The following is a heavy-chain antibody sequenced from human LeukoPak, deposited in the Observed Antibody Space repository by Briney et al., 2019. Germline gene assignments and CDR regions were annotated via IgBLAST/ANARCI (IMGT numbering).Heavy chain of an antibody. CDR3: ARGTDTSQPADSSGLYWSGAFDI. V-gene: IGHV1-46*01. D-gene: IGHD3-22*01. CDR2: INPSGGST. CDR1: GYTFTSYY. Sequence: ASVKVSCKASGYTFTSYYMHWVRQAPGQGLEWMGIINPSGGSTSYAQKFQGRVTMTRDTSTSTVYMELSSLRSEDTAVYYCARGTDTSQPADSSGLYWSGAFDIWGQGTMVTVSS. J-gene: IGHJ3*02.